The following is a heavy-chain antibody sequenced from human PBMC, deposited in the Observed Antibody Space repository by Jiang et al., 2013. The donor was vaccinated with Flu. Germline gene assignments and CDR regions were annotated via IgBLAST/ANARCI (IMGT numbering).Heavy chain of an antibody. CDR2: VIPIFGTA. Sequence: GAEVKKPGSSVKVSCKASGGTFRNDAISWVRQAPGQGLEWMGGVIPIFGTANYAQKFQGRVTITADESTSTVYMELSSLRSEDTAVYYCARGGGTLMVVVGDMDVWGQGTTVTVSS. CDR1: GGTFRNDA. V-gene: IGHV1-69*01. CDR3: ARGGGTLMVVVGDMDV. J-gene: IGHJ6*02. D-gene: IGHD3-22*01.